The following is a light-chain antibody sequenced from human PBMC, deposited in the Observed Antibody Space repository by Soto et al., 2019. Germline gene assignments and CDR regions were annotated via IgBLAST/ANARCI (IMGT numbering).Light chain of an antibody. J-gene: IGKJ2*01. V-gene: IGKV3-20*01. CDR3: QQYGSSPMYT. CDR1: KSVSSSY. Sequence: EIVLTQSPGTLSLSPGERATLSCRASKSVSSSYLAWYQQKPGQAPRLLIYGASSRATGIPDRFSGSGSGTDCSLPIRRLEPEDFAVYYCQQYGSSPMYTFGQGTKLELK. CDR2: GAS.